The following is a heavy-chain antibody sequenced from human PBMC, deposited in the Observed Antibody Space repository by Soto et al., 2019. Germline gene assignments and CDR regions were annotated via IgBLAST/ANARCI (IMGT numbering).Heavy chain of an antibody. CDR1: GLTVSSNY. D-gene: IGHD3-9*01. Sequence: EVQLVESGGGLVQPGGSLRLSCAASGLTVSSNYMSWVRQAPGKGLEWVSVIYSGGSTYYADSVKGRFTISRDNSKNTLYLQMNSLRAEDTAVYYCARTSSNVLRYFDWSPDFDYWGQGTLVTVSS. V-gene: IGHV3-66*01. CDR3: ARTSSNVLRYFDWSPDFDY. J-gene: IGHJ4*02. CDR2: IYSGGST.